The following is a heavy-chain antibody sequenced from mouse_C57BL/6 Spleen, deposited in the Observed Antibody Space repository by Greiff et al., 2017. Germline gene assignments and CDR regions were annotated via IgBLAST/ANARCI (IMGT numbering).Heavy chain of an antibody. V-gene: IGHV3-6*01. CDR3: ARDDGYYRAMDY. J-gene: IGHJ4*01. Sequence: LMESGPGLVKPSQSLSLTCSVTGYSITSGYYWNWIRQFPGNKLEWMGYISYDGSNNYNPSLKNRISITRDTSKNQFFLKLNSVTTEDTATYYCARDDGYYRAMDYWGQGTSVTVSS. CDR2: ISYDGSN. D-gene: IGHD2-3*01. CDR1: GYSITSGYY.